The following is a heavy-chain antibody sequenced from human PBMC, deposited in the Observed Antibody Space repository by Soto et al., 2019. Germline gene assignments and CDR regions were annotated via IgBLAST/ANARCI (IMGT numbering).Heavy chain of an antibody. CDR1: GYTFTTFS. Sequence: QVQLVQSGAEVKQPGASVKVSCKASGYTFTTFSMHWVRQAPGQRLEWMGWINAGHGNTKYAQNFQGRLTITRDTSASTAYMELNSLKSEDTAVYYCARVKSDLVEVVASTLFYSWGQGTLVTVSS. CDR2: INAGHGNT. V-gene: IGHV1-3*01. D-gene: IGHD2-15*01. CDR3: ARVKSDLVEVVASTLFYS. J-gene: IGHJ5*01.